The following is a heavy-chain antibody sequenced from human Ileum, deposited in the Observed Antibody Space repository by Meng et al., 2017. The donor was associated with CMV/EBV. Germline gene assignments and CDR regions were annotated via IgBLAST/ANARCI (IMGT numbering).Heavy chain of an antibody. D-gene: IGHD5/OR15-5a*01. V-gene: IGHV3-30*04. CDR2: ISFDGSQK. CDR1: GFTFRTYG. Sequence: GESLKISCAASGFTFRTYGMHWIRQAAGKGLEWVAAISFDGSQKSYTDSVKGRFTISRDNTENSLYLQMNSLRAEDTAVYYCARGVYHFDSWGQGTLVTVSS. CDR3: ARGVYHFDS. J-gene: IGHJ4*02.